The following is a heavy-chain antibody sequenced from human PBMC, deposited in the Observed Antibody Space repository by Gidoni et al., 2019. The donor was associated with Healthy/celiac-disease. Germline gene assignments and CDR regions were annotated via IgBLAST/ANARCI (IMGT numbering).Heavy chain of an antibody. Sequence: QVQLVESGGCVVQPGRSLRLSCAASGFTFSSYGMHWVRQAPGKGLEWVAVISYDGSNKYYADSVKGRFTISRDNSKNTLYLQMNSLRAEDTAVYYCARDGSGWYYWGQGTLVTVSS. D-gene: IGHD6-19*01. V-gene: IGHV3-30*03. CDR3: ARDGSGWYY. CDR1: GFTFSSYG. J-gene: IGHJ4*02. CDR2: ISYDGSNK.